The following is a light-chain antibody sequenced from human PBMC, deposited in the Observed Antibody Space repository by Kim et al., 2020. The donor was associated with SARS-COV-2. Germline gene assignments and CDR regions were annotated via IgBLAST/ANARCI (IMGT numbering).Light chain of an antibody. J-gene: IGLJ3*02. CDR2: KND. Sequence: ELTQPPSASGSPGQRVTISCSGTLSNIGDNSVYWYQHLPGTGPKLLIYKNDRRPSGVPDRFSGSKSATSASLAISGLRAEDEVDYYCATWDDSLSGWVFGGGTKLTVL. V-gene: IGLV1-47*01. CDR3: ATWDDSLSGWV. CDR1: LSNIGDNS.